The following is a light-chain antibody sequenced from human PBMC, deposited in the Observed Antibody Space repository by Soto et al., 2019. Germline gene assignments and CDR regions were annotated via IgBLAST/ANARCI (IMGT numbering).Light chain of an antibody. V-gene: IGKV3-11*01. CDR1: QSVSSY. Sequence: EIVLTQSPATLSLSPGERATLSCRASQSVSSYLAWYQQKPGQAPRLLIYDSSNRAAGIPARFSGSGSGTDFTLAISRLEPEDFAVYYCQQRSNWPRTFGQGTKVEL. J-gene: IGKJ1*01. CDR2: DSS. CDR3: QQRSNWPRT.